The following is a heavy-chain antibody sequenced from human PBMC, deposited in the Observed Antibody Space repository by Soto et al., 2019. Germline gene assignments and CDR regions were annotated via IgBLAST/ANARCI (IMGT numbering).Heavy chain of an antibody. CDR1: GGSISSGGYY. CDR3: ARDLRLQMGGVDV. V-gene: IGHV4-31*01. D-gene: IGHD4-4*01. CDR2: IHYSGGT. Sequence: QVQLQESGPGLVKPPQTLSLTCTVSGGSISSGGYYWSWIRQHPGKGLEWIGNIHYSGGTYYNPSLKRLVTISADTSKNQFSLKLNSVTAADTAVYYCARDLRLQMGGVDVWGQGTTVTVSS. J-gene: IGHJ6*02.